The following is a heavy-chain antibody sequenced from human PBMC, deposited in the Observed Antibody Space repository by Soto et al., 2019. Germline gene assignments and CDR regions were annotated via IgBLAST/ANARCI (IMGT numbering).Heavy chain of an antibody. V-gene: IGHV1-69*13. CDR1: GGTFGSYA. J-gene: IGHJ6*02. CDR2: IIPIFGTA. CDR3: ASKAGIAAAVALYYGMDV. Sequence: SVKVSCKASGGTFGSYAISWVRQAPGQGLEWMGGIIPIFGTANYAQKFQGRVTITADESTSTAYMELSSLRSEDTAVYYCASKAGIAAAVALYYGMDVWGQGTTVTVSS. D-gene: IGHD6-13*01.